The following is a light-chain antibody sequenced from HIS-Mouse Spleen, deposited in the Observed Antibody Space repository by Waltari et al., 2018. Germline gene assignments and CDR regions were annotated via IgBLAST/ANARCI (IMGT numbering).Light chain of an antibody. Sequence: QSVLTQPPSASGTPGQRVTISCSGSSPNIGSNYVYWYQQLPGTAPKLLIYRNKQRPSRVPGRFSGSKSGTSASLAISGLRSEDEADYYCAAWDDSLSGYVFGTGTKVTVL. V-gene: IGLV1-47*01. CDR3: AAWDDSLSGYV. CDR1: SPNIGSNY. J-gene: IGLJ1*01. CDR2: RNK.